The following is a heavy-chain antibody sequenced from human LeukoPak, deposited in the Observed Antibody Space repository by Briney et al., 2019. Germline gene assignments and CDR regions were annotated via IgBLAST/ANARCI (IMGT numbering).Heavy chain of an antibody. Sequence: GGSLRLSCAASGFTFSSYSMNWVRQAPGQGLDLVSSISTSSRYIYYADSVKCRFTISRVNANKSLYLQMNSLRAEDTAVYYCARDCSSTRTGVSILLPRIAFDIWGQGTMVTVSS. CDR2: ISTSSRYI. V-gene: IGHV3-21*01. D-gene: IGHD2-2*01. CDR1: GFTFSSYS. J-gene: IGHJ3*02. CDR3: ARDCSSTRTGVSILLPRIAFDI.